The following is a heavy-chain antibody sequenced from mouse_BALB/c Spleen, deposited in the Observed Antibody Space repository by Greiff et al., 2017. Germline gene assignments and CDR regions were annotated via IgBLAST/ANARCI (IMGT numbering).Heavy chain of an antibody. CDR3: ARPSYYGNYNYAMDY. CDR1: GYAFSSYW. D-gene: IGHD2-10*01. CDR2: IYPGDGDT. V-gene: IGHV1-80*01. J-gene: IGHJ4*01. Sequence: VQLQESGAELVRPGSSVKISCKASGYAFSSYWMNWVKQRPGQGLEWIGQIYPGDGDTNYNGKFKGKATLTADKSSSTAYMQLSSLTSEDSAVYFCARPSYYGNYNYAMDYWGQGTSVTVSS.